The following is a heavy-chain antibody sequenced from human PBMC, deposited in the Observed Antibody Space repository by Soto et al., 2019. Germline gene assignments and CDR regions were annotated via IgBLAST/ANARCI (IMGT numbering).Heavy chain of an antibody. J-gene: IGHJ4*02. D-gene: IGHD3-10*02. CDR1: GFSLSTSGGG. Sequence: AXPTLVNTTQTLTLTCTFSGFSLSTSGGGVGWIRQPPGEALEWLALIYWNDDEHYRPSLKNRVTVTKDTSKNQVVFTMTNMDPVDSATYYCAHLLGGCSKNTCSDIRFDCWGEGALVTXSS. CDR2: IYWNDDE. CDR3: AHLLGGCSKNTCSDIRFDC. V-gene: IGHV2-5*01.